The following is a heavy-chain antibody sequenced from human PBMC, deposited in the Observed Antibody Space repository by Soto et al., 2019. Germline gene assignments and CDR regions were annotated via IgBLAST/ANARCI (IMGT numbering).Heavy chain of an antibody. CDR3: AREVTAFDM. CDR1: GGTFSSYA. CDR2: IIPIFGTA. V-gene: IGHV1-69*06. J-gene: IGHJ3*02. D-gene: IGHD4-4*01. Sequence: ASVKVSCRASGGTFSSYAISWVRQAPGQGLEWMGGIIPIFGTANYAQKFQGRVTITADKSTSIAYMELSSLRSEDTAVYYCAREVTAFDMWGQGTMVTVSS.